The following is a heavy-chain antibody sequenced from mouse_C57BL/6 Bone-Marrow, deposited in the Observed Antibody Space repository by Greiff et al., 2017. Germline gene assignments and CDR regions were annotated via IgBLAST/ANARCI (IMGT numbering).Heavy chain of an antibody. CDR3: ARHEAYYDYGAFSWFAY. Sequence: EVQGVESGGGLVQPGGSLKLSCAASGFTFSDYYMYWVRQTPEKRLEWVAYISNGGGSTYYPDTVKGRFTISRDNAKNTLYLQMSRLKSEDTAMYYWARHEAYYDYGAFSWFAYWGQGTLVTVSA. V-gene: IGHV5-12*01. CDR2: ISNGGGST. D-gene: IGHD2-4*01. CDR1: GFTFSDYY. J-gene: IGHJ3*01.